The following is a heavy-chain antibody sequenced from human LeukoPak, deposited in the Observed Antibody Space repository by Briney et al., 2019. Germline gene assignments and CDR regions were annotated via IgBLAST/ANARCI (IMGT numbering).Heavy chain of an antibody. CDR2: INWNGGST. CDR3: ARGWNRGYDY. D-gene: IGHD5-12*01. J-gene: IGHJ4*02. V-gene: IGHV3-20*04. CDR1: GFAFDDYG. Sequence: GGSLRLSCAASGFAFDDYGMSWVRQAPGKGLEWVSGINWNGGSTGYADSVKGRFTISRDNAKNSLYLQMNSLRDKDTAVYFCARGWNRGYDYWGQGTLVTVSS.